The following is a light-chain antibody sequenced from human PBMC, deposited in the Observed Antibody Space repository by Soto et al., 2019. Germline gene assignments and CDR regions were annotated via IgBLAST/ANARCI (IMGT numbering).Light chain of an antibody. CDR1: TSDVGGYNY. V-gene: IGLV2-14*01. CDR2: EVS. J-gene: IGLJ1*01. Sequence: QSALPQPASVPGSPVQPITISCTGTTSDVGGYNYVSWYQQHPGKVPKLLIHEVSNRPSGVSNRFSGSKSGNTASLTISGLQAEDEADYYFFSKPSSISYVYGIWTNVTV. CDR3: FSKPSSISYV.